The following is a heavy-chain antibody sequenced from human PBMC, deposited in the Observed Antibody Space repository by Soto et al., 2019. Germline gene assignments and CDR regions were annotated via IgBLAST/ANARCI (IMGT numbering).Heavy chain of an antibody. CDR1: GFTFNNYA. J-gene: IGHJ6*03. V-gene: IGHV3-23*01. CDR3: AKYHVLRYFDYYYMDV. D-gene: IGHD3-9*01. Sequence: GGSLRLSCVASGFTFNNYAMSWVRQAPGKGLEWVSTISGSGGSTYYADSVKGRFTISRDNSKNTLYLQMNSLRDEDTPIYYCAKYHVLRYFDYYYMDVWGKGTTVTVSS. CDR2: ISGSGGST.